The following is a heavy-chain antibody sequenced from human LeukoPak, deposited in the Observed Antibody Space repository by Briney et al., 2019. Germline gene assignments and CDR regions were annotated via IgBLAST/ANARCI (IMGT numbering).Heavy chain of an antibody. Sequence: GGSLRLSCAASGFTFSSYAMSWVRQAPGKGLECVSAISGSGGSTYYADSVKGRFTISRDNSKNTLYLQMNSLRAEDTAVYYCAKDPPSTYYYDSSGYYGQDYFDYWGQGTLVAVSS. D-gene: IGHD3-22*01. CDR2: ISGSGGST. CDR1: GFTFSSYA. CDR3: AKDPPSTYYYDSSGYYGQDYFDY. J-gene: IGHJ4*02. V-gene: IGHV3-23*01.